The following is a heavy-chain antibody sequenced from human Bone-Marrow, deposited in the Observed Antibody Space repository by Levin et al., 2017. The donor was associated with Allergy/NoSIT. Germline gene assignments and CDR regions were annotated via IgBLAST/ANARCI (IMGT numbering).Heavy chain of an antibody. J-gene: IGHJ4*02. CDR2: INSDGSST. CDR3: ARGAPGKDY. CDR1: GFTFSSYW. V-gene: IGHV3-74*01. D-gene: IGHD3-10*01. Sequence: GESLKISCAASGFTFSSYWMHWVRQAPGKGLVWVSRINSDGSSTSYADSVKGRFTISRDNAKNTLYLQMNSLRAEDTAVYYCARGAPGKDYWGQGTLVTVSS.